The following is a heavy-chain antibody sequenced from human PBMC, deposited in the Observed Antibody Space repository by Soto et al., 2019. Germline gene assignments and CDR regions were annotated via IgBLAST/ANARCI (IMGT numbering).Heavy chain of an antibody. CDR3: ARTEDGYNTNFEY. Sequence: SETLSLTCSVSGGSISSGDCYWNWIRQPPGKGLEWIGSIFYTGKTHYNPSLKSRLTISVDASKNEFSLRLSSVTAADTALYYCARTEDGYNTNFEYWGQGALVTVSS. CDR2: IFYTGKT. CDR1: GGSISSGDCY. D-gene: IGHD5-18*01. J-gene: IGHJ4*02. V-gene: IGHV4-30-4*01.